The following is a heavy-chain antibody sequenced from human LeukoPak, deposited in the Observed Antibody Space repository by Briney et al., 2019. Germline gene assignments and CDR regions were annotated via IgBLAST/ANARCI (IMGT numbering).Heavy chain of an antibody. CDR3: AKGGQEWQLSPLDY. Sequence: PGGSLRLSCAASGFTFSNAWMSWVRQAPGKGLEWVGRIKSRTDGGTTDYAAPVKGRFTISRDDSKNTLYLQMNSLKTEDTAVYYCAKGGQEWQLSPLDYWGQGTLVTVSS. J-gene: IGHJ4*02. CDR2: IKSRTDGGTT. D-gene: IGHD1-26*01. CDR1: GFTFSNAW. V-gene: IGHV3-15*01.